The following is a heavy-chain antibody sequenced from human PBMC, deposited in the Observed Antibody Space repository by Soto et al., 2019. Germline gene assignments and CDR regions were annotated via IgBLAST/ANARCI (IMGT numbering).Heavy chain of an antibody. CDR3: ASAYCGGDCYSPGYFQH. D-gene: IGHD2-21*01. CDR1: GYTSTSYY. J-gene: IGHJ1*01. CDR2: INPSGGST. Sequence: GASVKVSCKASGYTSTSYYMHWVRQAPGQGLEWMGIINPSGGSTSYAQKFQGRVTMTRDTSTSTVYMELSSLRSEDTAVYYCASAYCGGDCYSPGYFQHWGQGTLVTVSS. V-gene: IGHV1-46*03.